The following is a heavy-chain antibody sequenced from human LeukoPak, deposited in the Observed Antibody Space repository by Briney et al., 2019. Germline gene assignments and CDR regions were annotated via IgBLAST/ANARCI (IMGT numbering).Heavy chain of an antibody. Sequence: GGSLRLSCAPSRLTFSRYAMHWVRQAPGKGLEWVAFISYHGSNKYYADSVKGRFTISRHNSKNMLYLQMNSLNSPDRAVKSCANPDVCDDSSGYDAFDIWGQGTMVTVSS. D-gene: IGHD3-22*01. CDR2: ISYHGSNK. V-gene: IGHV3-30*18. CDR3: ANPDVCDDSSGYDAFDI. CDR1: RLTFSRYA. J-gene: IGHJ3*02.